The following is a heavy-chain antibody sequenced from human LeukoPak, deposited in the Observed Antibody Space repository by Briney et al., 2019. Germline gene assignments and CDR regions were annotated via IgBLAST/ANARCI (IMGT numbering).Heavy chain of an antibody. CDR3: ARVGYSGWNLEY. D-gene: IGHD5-12*01. V-gene: IGHV3-20*04. J-gene: IGHJ4*02. CDR2: INWNGGST. CDR1: GFTFDDYG. Sequence: GGSLRLSCAASGFTFDDYGMSWVRQAPGKGLEWVSGINWNGGSTGYADPVKGRFTISRDDAKNSLYVQMNSLRDEDTAVYYCARVGYSGWNLEYWGQGTLVTVSS.